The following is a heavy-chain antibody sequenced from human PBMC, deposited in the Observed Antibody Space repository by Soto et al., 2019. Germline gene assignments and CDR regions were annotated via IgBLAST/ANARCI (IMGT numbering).Heavy chain of an antibody. CDR2: ISAYNGNT. CDR1: GYTFTSYG. D-gene: IGHD4-17*01. J-gene: IGHJ6*02. CDR3: AATHDYGDLYYGMDV. Sequence: QVQLVQSGAEVKKPGASVKVSCTASGYTFTSYGISWVRQAPGQGLEWMGWISAYNGNTNYAQKLQGRVTMTTDTSTSTAYMELRSLRSDDTAVYYCAATHDYGDLYYGMDVWGQGTTVTVSS. V-gene: IGHV1-18*01.